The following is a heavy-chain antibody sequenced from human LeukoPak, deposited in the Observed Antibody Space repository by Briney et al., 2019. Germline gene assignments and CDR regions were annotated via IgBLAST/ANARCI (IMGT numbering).Heavy chain of an antibody. D-gene: IGHD3-3*01. V-gene: IGHV3-74*01. J-gene: IGHJ6*03. CDR1: GFTFNNYW. CDR3: AKDAIRFLEWLLFDYYYYYMDV. Sequence: PGGSLRLSCAASGFTFNNYWMHWVRQAPGKGLVWVSRINSDGSSTNYADSVKGRFTISRDNAKNTLYLQMNSLRAEDTAVYYCAKDAIRFLEWLLFDYYYYYMDVWGKGTTVTVSS. CDR2: INSDGSST.